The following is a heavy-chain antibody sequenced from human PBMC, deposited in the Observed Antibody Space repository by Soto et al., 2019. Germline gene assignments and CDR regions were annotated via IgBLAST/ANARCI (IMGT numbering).Heavy chain of an antibody. Sequence: SLSLSFTASGFTFGDYAMIWVRQAPGKGLGWVGFIRSKAYGGTTEYAASVKGRFTISRDDSTGITYLQMNSLKTEDTALYYCTRDLRRGFDYWGQGTLVTVPS. CDR2: IRSKAYGGTT. J-gene: IGHJ4*02. D-gene: IGHD3-10*01. V-gene: IGHV3-49*04. CDR3: TRDLRRGFDY. CDR1: GFTFGDYA.